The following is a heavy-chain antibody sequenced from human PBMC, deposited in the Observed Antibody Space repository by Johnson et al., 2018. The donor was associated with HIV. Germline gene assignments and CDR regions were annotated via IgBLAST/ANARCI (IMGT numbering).Heavy chain of an antibody. CDR1: GFTFSSNY. V-gene: IGHV3-66*01. D-gene: IGHD3-3*01. J-gene: IGHJ3*02. Sequence: VQLVESGGGLVQPGGSLRLSCAASGFTFSSNYMSWVRQAPGRGLEGVSIIYTGGSTYYADSVKGRFTISRDNSKNTLYLQMNSLRAEDTAVYYCAKDSEVSGYQPDAFDIWGQGTMVTVSS. CDR2: IYTGGST. CDR3: AKDSEVSGYQPDAFDI.